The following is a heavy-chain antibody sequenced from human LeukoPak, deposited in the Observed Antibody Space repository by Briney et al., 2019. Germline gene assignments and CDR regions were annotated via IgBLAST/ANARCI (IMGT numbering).Heavy chain of an antibody. V-gene: IGHV4-39*07. Sequence: SETLSLTCTVSGGSISSSSYYWGWIRQPPGKGLEWIGSIYYSGSTYYNPSLKSRVTISVDTSKNQFSLKLSSVTAADTAVYYCARDLYDFWSGFSHAFDIWGQGTMVTVSS. J-gene: IGHJ3*02. CDR1: GGSISSSSYY. CDR3: ARDLYDFWSGFSHAFDI. CDR2: IYYSGST. D-gene: IGHD3-3*01.